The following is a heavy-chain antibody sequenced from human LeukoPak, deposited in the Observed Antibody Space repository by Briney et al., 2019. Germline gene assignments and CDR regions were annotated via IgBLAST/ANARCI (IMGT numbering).Heavy chain of an antibody. CDR2: IYYSGST. Sequence: SETLSLTCTVSGGSISSGGYYWSWIRQHPGKGLEWIGYIYYSGSTYYNPSLKSRVTISVDRSKNQFSLKLSFVTAADTAVYYCATWGRISDAFDIWGQGTMVTVSS. J-gene: IGHJ3*02. D-gene: IGHD3-16*01. CDR1: GGSISSGGYY. CDR3: ATWGRISDAFDI. V-gene: IGHV4-31*09.